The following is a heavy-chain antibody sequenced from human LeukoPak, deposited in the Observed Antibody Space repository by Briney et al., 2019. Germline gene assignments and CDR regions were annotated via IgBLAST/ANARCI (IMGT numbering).Heavy chain of an antibody. CDR1: GYTFTSYG. V-gene: IGHV1-2*02. Sequence: ASVKVSCKASGYTFTSYGISWVRQAPGQGLGWMGWINPNSGGTNYAQKFQGRVTMTRDTSISTAYMELSRLRSDDTAVYYCARAQRPEGGWGQGTLVTVSS. CDR2: INPNSGGT. D-gene: IGHD6-25*01. J-gene: IGHJ4*02. CDR3: ARAQRPEGG.